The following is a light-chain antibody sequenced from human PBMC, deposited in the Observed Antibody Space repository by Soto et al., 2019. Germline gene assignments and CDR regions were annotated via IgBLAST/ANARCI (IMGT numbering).Light chain of an antibody. Sequence: EILMTQSPATLSVSPGERATLSCRASQSLNRNLAWNQQKPGQTPRLIIYGASTRASGSPARFSGSGSGTESTLSTSSLQPEDFALYYCQHYNDWPTAFTFGPGTKVDL. J-gene: IGKJ3*01. V-gene: IGKV3D-15*01. CDR1: QSLNRN. CDR3: QHYNDWPTAFT. CDR2: GAS.